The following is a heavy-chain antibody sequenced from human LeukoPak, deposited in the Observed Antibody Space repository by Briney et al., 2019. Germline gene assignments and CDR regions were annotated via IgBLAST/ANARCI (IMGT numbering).Heavy chain of an antibody. CDR2: ISYDGSNK. Sequence: GGSLRLSCAASGFTFSSYGMHWVRQAPGKGLEWVAVISYDGSNKYHADSVKGRFTISRDNSKNTLYLQMNSLRAEDTAVYYCAKEVVPAAMSNWFDPWGQGTLVTVSS. D-gene: IGHD2-2*01. CDR3: AKEVVPAAMSNWFDP. CDR1: GFTFSSYG. J-gene: IGHJ5*02. V-gene: IGHV3-30*18.